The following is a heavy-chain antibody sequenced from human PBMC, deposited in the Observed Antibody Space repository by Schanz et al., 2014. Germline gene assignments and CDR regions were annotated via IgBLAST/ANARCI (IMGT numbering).Heavy chain of an antibody. CDR2: ISYDGRNK. J-gene: IGHJ6*02. D-gene: IGHD6-13*01. CDR3: AREEGGGIAAAGPKHYYYGMDV. CDR1: GFTFSSYA. V-gene: IGHV3-30-3*01. Sequence: VQLVESGGYLVQPGGSLRLSCSASGFTFSSYAMHWVRQAPGKGLEWVAVISYDGRNKYYADSVKGRFTISRDNSKNSLYLQMNSLKAEDTAVDYCAREEGGGIAAAGPKHYYYGMDVWGQGTTVTVSS.